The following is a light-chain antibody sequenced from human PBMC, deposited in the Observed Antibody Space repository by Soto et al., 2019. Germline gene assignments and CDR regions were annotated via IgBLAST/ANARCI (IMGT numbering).Light chain of an antibody. CDR2: AAS. Sequence: DIQMTQSPSSVSASVGDRVTITCRANEDITTWLAWYQQKPGEAPNLLIYAASNLHSGVPSRFSGSGSGTDFTLTISSLQPEDFATYYCQQADTFPFTFGGGTKVEIK. CDR3: QQADTFPFT. J-gene: IGKJ4*01. CDR1: EDITTW. V-gene: IGKV1-12*02.